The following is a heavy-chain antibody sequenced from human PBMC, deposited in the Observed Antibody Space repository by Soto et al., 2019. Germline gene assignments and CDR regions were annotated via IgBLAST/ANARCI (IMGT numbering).Heavy chain of an antibody. J-gene: IGHJ3*02. Sequence: LSLTCTVSGGAISSYYWSWIRQPPGKGLEWIGYIYYSGSTNYNPSLKSRVTISVDTSKNQFSLKLSSVTAADTAVYYRARHRAFDIWGQGTMVTVSS. CDR2: IYYSGST. CDR3: ARHRAFDI. CDR1: GGAISSYY. V-gene: IGHV4-59*08.